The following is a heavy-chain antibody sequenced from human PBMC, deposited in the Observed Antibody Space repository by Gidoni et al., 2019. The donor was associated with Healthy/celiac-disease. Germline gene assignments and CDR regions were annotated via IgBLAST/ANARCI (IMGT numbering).Heavy chain of an antibody. V-gene: IGHV1-69*06. CDR3: ARGYSLIIGSGSYDY. J-gene: IGHJ4*02. D-gene: IGHD1-26*01. CDR1: GGTFISYA. Sequence: QVQLVQSGAEVTKPGSSVKVSCKASGGTFISYAISWVRQAPGQGLGWMGGIIPIFGTANYAKKFQSRVTITADKSTSTAYMELSSLRSEDTAVYYCARGYSLIIGSGSYDYWGQGTLVTVSS. CDR2: IIPIFGTA.